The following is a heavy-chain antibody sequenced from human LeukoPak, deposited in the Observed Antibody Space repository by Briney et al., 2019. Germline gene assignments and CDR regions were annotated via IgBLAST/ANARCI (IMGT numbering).Heavy chain of an antibody. J-gene: IGHJ4*02. V-gene: IGHV1-18*01. D-gene: IGHD3-22*01. Sequence: ASVKVSCKASGYTFASYGISWVRQAPGQGLEWMGWISAYNGNTNYAQKLQGRVTMTTDTSTSTAYMELRSLRSDDTAVYYCARAARGHGSGYYLLWGQGTLVTVSS. CDR1: GYTFASYG. CDR3: ARAARGHGSGYYLL. CDR2: ISAYNGNT.